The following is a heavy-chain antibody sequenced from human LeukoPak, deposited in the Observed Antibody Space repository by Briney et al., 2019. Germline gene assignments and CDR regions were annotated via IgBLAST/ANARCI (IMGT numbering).Heavy chain of an antibody. CDR1: GDSISSYY. J-gene: IGHJ4*02. Sequence: SETLSLTCTVSGDSISSYYWSWIRQPPGKGLEWIGYMSYSGSTKYNPSLKSRVTISVDTSKNQFSLKLSSVTAADTAVYYCARLMYTADYWGQGTLVTVSS. CDR3: ARLMYTADY. CDR2: MSYSGST. D-gene: IGHD2-8*01. V-gene: IGHV4-59*01.